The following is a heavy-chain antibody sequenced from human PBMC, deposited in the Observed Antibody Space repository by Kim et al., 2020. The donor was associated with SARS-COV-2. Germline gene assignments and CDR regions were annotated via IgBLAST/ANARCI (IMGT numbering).Heavy chain of an antibody. CDR2: IEGSAGTI. D-gene: IGHD3-16*01. Sequence: GGSLRLSCTTSGFSFTCYAMSWVRQAPGKGLELVSCIEGSAGTIYYVESVKGRFSISRDESKNTLYLQMSCLRSEDTAAYYCPKGGCGWLCDYWEQGTL. CDR3: PKGGCGWLCDY. CDR1: GFSFTCYA. V-gene: IGHV3-23*01. J-gene: IGHJ4*02.